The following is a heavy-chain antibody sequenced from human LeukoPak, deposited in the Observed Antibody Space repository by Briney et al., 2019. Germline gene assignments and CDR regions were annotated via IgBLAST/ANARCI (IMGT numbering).Heavy chain of an antibody. J-gene: IGHJ4*02. CDR3: ARLRWLQLIDY. CDR1: GGSISSYY. V-gene: IGHV4-59*01. D-gene: IGHD5-24*01. Sequence: SETLSLTCTVSGGSISSYYWSWIRQPPGKGLEWIGYIYYSGSTNYNPSLKSRVTISVDTSKNQFSLKLSSVTAADTAVYYWARLRWLQLIDYWGQGTLVTVSS. CDR2: IYYSGST.